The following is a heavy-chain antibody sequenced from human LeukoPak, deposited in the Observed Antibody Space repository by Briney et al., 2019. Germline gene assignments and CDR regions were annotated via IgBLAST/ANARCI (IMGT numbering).Heavy chain of an antibody. J-gene: IGHJ4*02. D-gene: IGHD3-16*01. CDR2: IYYSGST. CDR1: GGSISSYY. V-gene: IGHV4-59*01. CDR3: ARGGGDHFDY. Sequence: SETLSLTCTVSGGSISSYYWSWIRQPPGKGLEWIGYIYYSGSTNYNPSLKSRVTISVDTSKNQFSLKLSSVTAADTVVYYCARGGGDHFDYWGQGTLVTVSS.